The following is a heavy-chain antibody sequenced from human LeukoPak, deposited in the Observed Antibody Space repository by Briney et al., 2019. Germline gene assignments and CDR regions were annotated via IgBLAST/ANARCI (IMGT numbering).Heavy chain of an antibody. Sequence: GGSLRLSCAASGFTFSSYAMSWVRQAPGKGLEWVSAISGSGGSTYYADSVKGRFTISRDNSKNTLYLQMNSLRAEDTAVYYCAKVGRHYYDSSGYYFDYWGQGTLVTVSS. J-gene: IGHJ4*02. CDR2: ISGSGGST. CDR3: AKVGRHYYDSSGYYFDY. CDR1: GFTFSSYA. D-gene: IGHD3-22*01. V-gene: IGHV3-23*01.